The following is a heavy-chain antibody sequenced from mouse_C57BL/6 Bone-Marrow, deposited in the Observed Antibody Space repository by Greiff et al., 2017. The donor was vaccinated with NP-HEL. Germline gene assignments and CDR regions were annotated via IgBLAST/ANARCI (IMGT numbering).Heavy chain of an antibody. J-gene: IGHJ3*01. D-gene: IGHD2-3*01. CDR1: GFTFSDYY. Sequence: EVKVVESGGGLVQPGGSLKLSCAASGFTFSDYYMYWVRQTPEKRLEWVAYISNGGGSTYYPDTVKGRFTISRDNAKNTLYLQMSRLKSEDTAMYYCARQDGYYEAWFAYWGQGTLVTVSA. V-gene: IGHV5-12*01. CDR3: ARQDGYYEAWFAY. CDR2: ISNGGGST.